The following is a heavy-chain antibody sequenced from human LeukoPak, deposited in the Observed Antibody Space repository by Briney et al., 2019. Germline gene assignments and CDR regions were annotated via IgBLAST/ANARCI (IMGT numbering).Heavy chain of an antibody. D-gene: IGHD2-2*01. CDR2: ISYDGSNK. V-gene: IGHV3-30-3*01. Sequence: QAGRSLRLSCAASGFTFSSYAMHWVRQAPGKGLEWVAVISYDGSNKYYADSVKGRFTISRDNSKNTLYLQMNSLRAEDTAVYYCARDPAYCSSTSCLYYYYYYYMDVWGKGTTVTVSS. J-gene: IGHJ6*03. CDR3: ARDPAYCSSTSCLYYYYYYYMDV. CDR1: GFTFSSYA.